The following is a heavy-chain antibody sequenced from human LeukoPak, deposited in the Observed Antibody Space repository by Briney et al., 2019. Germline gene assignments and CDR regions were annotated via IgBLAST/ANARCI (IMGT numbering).Heavy chain of an antibody. CDR1: GGSISSSNW. J-gene: IGHJ5*02. V-gene: IGHV4-4*07. Sequence: SETRSLTCAVSGGSISSSNWWSWVRQPAGKGLEWIGRIYTSGSTNYNPSLKSRVTMSVDTSKNQFSLKLSSVTAADTAVYYCAREGGSYLNWFDPWGQGTLVTVSS. CDR2: IYTSGST. D-gene: IGHD1-26*01. CDR3: AREGGSYLNWFDP.